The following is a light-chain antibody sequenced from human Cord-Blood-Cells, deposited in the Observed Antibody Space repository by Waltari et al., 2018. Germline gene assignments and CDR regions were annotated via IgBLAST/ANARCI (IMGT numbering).Light chain of an antibody. V-gene: IGLV2-11*01. CDR1: TSDVGGYNY. J-gene: IGLJ3*02. CDR2: DVS. CDR3: CSYAGSSWV. Sequence: QSALTQPRSVSGSPGQSATISCTGTTSDVGGYNYAPWSQQHPGKAPKLMIYDVSKRPSGVPARFSCSKSGNTASLTIAELQAEDEADYYCCSYAGSSWVFGGGTKLTVL.